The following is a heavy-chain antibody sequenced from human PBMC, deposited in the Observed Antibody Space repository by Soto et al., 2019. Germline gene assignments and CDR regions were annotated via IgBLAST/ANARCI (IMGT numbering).Heavy chain of an antibody. CDR2: VSTFNGNA. J-gene: IGHJ5*02. CDR1: GYTFSNYG. Sequence: ASVKVSCKTSGYTFSNYGIGWVRQAPGQGLECMGWVSTFNGNAHYAQSLQDRVTMTTDASTNTVYLELTSLRSDDTGVYYCARLTGYSSGWYATWGQGTLVTVSS. D-gene: IGHD6-19*01. CDR3: ARLTGYSSGWYAT. V-gene: IGHV1-18*01.